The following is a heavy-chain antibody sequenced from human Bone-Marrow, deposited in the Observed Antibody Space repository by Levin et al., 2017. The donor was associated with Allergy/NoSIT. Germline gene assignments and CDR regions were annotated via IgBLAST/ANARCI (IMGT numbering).Heavy chain of an antibody. CDR3: ASLSYYYGAGTHPDEDY. V-gene: IGHV4-30-4*01. CDR2: IYYSGST. Sequence: PSETLSLACSVSGASITSGDHYWSWIRQSPGKGLEWIGYIYYSGSTYYNPSLMTRITISLDPSKNHFSLKLRSVTVADTAVYYCASLSYYYGAGTHPDEDYWGQGALVIVSS. J-gene: IGHJ4*02. D-gene: IGHD3-10*01. CDR1: GASITSGDHY.